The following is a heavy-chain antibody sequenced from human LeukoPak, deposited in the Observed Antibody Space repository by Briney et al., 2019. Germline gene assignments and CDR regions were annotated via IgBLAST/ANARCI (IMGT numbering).Heavy chain of an antibody. J-gene: IGHJ4*02. CDR2: IKQDGSEK. D-gene: IGHD3-22*01. CDR3: ASGGYYPYNFDY. V-gene: IGHV3-7*01. Sequence: GGSLRLSCAASGFTFSSYWMSWVRQAPGKGLEWVASIKQDGSEKYYVDSVKGRLTISRDNAKNTLYLQMNSLRAEDTAVYYCASGGYYPYNFDYWGQGTLVTVSS. CDR1: GFTFSSYW.